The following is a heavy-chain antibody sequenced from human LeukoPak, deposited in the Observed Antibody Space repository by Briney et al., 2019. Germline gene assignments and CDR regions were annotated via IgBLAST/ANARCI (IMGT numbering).Heavy chain of an antibody. J-gene: IGHJ6*03. D-gene: IGHD6-13*01. Sequence: GASVKVSCKASGYTFTSYAMHWVRQAPGQRLEWMGWINAGNGNTKYSQEFQGRVTITRDTSASTAYMELSSLRSEDMAVYYCARVNVEQQLRLGYYYYYYMDVWGKGTTVTVSS. CDR3: ARVNVEQQLRLGYYYYYYMDV. V-gene: IGHV1-3*03. CDR1: GYTFTSYA. CDR2: INAGNGNT.